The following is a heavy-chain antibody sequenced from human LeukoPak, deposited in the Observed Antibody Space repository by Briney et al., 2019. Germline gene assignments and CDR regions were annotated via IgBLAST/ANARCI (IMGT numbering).Heavy chain of an antibody. CDR3: ARHYGP. D-gene: IGHD3-10*01. J-gene: IGHJ5*02. CDR2: IYDSGST. V-gene: IGHV4-39*01. CDR1: GGSIKSSYYY. Sequence: SETLSLTSTVSGGSIKSSYYYWGWIRQPPGKGLEWIGSIYDSGSTYYNPSLKSRVTISVDTSKNQFSLKLNSVTAADTAAYYCARHYGPWGQGTLVTVSS.